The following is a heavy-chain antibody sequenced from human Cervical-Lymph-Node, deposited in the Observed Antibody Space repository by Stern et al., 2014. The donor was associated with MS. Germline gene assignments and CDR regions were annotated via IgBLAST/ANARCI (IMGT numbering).Heavy chain of an antibody. CDR1: GLSFRDAA. Sequence: VQLVESGGGLVQPGGSLKLSCEVSGLSFRDAAVHWVRQASGKGLEWVGRIRVKAKNYATSYSASVKGRFILSRTDSQNTAFLLMNSLKREDTAVYYCSPASAIWGQGTAVTVSS. V-gene: IGHV3-73*01. CDR2: IRVKAKNYAT. J-gene: IGHJ6*02. CDR3: SPASAI.